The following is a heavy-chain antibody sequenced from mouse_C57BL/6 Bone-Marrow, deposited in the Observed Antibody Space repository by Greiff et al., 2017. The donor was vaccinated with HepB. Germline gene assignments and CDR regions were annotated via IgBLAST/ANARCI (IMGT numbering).Heavy chain of an antibody. CDR1: GYSITSDY. V-gene: IGHV3-8*01. D-gene: IGHD1-1*01. CDR2: ISYSGST. CDR3: ARVYYYGSSYAGWYFDV. Sequence: EVKLQESGPGLAKPSQTLSLTCSVTGYSITSDYWNWIRKFPGNKLEYMGYISYSGSTYYNPSLKSRISITRDTSKNQYYLQLNSVTTEDTATYYCARVYYYGSSYAGWYFDVWGTGTTVTVSS. J-gene: IGHJ1*03.